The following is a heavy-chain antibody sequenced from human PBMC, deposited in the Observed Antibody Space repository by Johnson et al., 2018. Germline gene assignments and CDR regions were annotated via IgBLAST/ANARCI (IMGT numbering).Heavy chain of an antibody. D-gene: IGHD2-2*01. CDR3: VQSPYRRTSPY. CDR1: GFTFSDHY. Sequence: VQLVESGGGLVQPGGSLRLSCAASGFTFSDHYMDWVRQAPGKGLEWVGRSRNKANSYTTEYAASVKGRFTISRDESKDSLYLQRNSLRTEGTAVYFCVQSPYRRTSPYGGQGTRVTVSS. J-gene: IGHJ3*01. V-gene: IGHV3-72*01. CDR2: SRNKANSYTT.